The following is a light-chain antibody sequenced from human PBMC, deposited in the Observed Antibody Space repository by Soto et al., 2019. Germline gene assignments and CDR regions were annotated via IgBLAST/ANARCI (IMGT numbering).Light chain of an antibody. CDR1: QSVLSSSNNKNY. CDR3: QQYYSAPWT. CDR2: WAS. V-gene: IGKV4-1*01. Sequence: DIVMTQSPDSLAVSLGERANINCKSSQSVLSSSNNKNYLVWYQQKPGRPPKLLIYWASTRESGVPDRFSGSGSGTDFTLTISSLQAEDVAVYYCQQYYSAPWTFGQGTTVEIK. J-gene: IGKJ1*01.